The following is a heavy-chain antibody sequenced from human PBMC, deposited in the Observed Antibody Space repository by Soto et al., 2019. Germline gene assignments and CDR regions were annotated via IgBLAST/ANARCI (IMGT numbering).Heavy chain of an antibody. J-gene: IGHJ4*02. Sequence: GASVKVSCKASGGTFSTYTISWVRQAPGQGLEWMGWISAYNGNTNYAQKLQGRVTMTTDTSTSTAYMELRSLRSDDTAVYYCARDWDPPSNYYDSSGYAHWGQGTLVTVSS. V-gene: IGHV1-18*01. D-gene: IGHD3-22*01. CDR3: ARDWDPPSNYYDSSGYAH. CDR1: GGTFSTYT. CDR2: ISAYNGNT.